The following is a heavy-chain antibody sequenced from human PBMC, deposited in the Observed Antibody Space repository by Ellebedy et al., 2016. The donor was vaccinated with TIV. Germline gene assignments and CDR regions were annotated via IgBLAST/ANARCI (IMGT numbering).Heavy chain of an antibody. Sequence: MPSETLSLTCAVSAGSVRSGSYSWSSIWQPPGKGLEWIGYLYDSGSTNYSPSLKSRVTLSVDTSKKQISMKLSSVTAADPAVYYWARVLTTATTLGAFDIWGQGSMVTVSS. D-gene: IGHD4-11*01. CDR2: LYDSGST. CDR1: AGSVRSGSYS. CDR3: ARVLTTATTLGAFDI. J-gene: IGHJ3*02. V-gene: IGHV4-61*01.